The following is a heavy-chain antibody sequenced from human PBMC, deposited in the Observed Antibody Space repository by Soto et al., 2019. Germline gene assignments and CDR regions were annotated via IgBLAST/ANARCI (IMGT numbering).Heavy chain of an antibody. CDR2: IWYDGSKK. D-gene: IGHD2-15*01. CDR3: AREEAALFDY. J-gene: IGHJ4*02. Sequence: VQLVESGGGVVQPGRSLRLSCAASGFTFSSYGMHWVRQAPGKGLEWVAVIWYDGSKKYYADSVKGRFTISRDNSYNTLYLQMNSLRAEDTAVYYCAREEAALFDYWGQGTLVTVSS. V-gene: IGHV3-33*01. CDR1: GFTFSSYG.